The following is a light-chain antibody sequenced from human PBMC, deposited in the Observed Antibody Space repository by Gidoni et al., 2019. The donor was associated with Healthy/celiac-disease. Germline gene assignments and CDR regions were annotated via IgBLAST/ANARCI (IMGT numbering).Light chain of an antibody. CDR1: SLRSYY. CDR2: GKN. V-gene: IGLV3-19*01. CDR3: NSRDRSGNLVV. J-gene: IGLJ2*01. Sequence: SSELTQDPAVSVALGQTVRITCHVDSLRSYYASWYQQKPGQAPVLVIYGKNNRPSGIPDRFSGASSGNTASLTITGAQAEDEADYYFNSRDRSGNLVVFGGGTKLTVL.